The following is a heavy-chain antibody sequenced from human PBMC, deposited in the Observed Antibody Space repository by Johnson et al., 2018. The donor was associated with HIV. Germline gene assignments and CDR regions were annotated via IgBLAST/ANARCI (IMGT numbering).Heavy chain of an antibody. CDR2: ISYDGGNK. CDR1: GFTFSSYA. D-gene: IGHD7-27*01. J-gene: IGHJ3*02. V-gene: IGHV3-30*04. CDR3: ARDLDWGRQSGAFDI. Sequence: QVQLVESGGGVFQPGRSLRLSCAASGFTFSSYALYWVRQVPGKGLEWVATISYDGGNKYYADSVKGRFTISRDNSKNTLFLQMNSLRAEDTALYYCARDLDWGRQSGAFDIWGQGTMVTVSS.